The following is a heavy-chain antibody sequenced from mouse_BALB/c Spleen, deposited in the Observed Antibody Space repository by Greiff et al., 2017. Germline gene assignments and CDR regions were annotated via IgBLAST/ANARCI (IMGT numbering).Heavy chain of an antibody. J-gene: IGHJ3*01. V-gene: IGHV3-6*02. CDR3: ATQLDPIAY. Sequence: VQLKESGPGLVKPSQSLSLTCSVTGYSITSGYYWNWIRQFPGNKLEWMGYISYDGSNNYNPSLKNRISITRDTSKNQFFLKLNSVTTEDTATYYCATQLDPIAYWGQGTLVTVSA. D-gene: IGHD4-1*02. CDR2: ISYDGSN. CDR1: GYSITSGYY.